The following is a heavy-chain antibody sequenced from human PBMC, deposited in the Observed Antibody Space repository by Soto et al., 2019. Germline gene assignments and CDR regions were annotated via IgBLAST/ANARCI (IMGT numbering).Heavy chain of an antibody. CDR3: AREGYYSGSGGYSPPRYYGMDV. V-gene: IGHV1-18*01. J-gene: IGHJ6*02. CDR2: ISDYNGNT. Sequence: QVQLVQSGAEVKKPGASVKVSCKASGYSFTTYGISWVRQAPGQGLEWMGWISDYNGNTNYEKKFQGRVTMTTDTSTRTAYMELKSLRSDDTAVYYCAREGYYSGSGGYSPPRYYGMDVWGQGTTVTVS. D-gene: IGHD3-10*01. CDR1: GYSFTTYG.